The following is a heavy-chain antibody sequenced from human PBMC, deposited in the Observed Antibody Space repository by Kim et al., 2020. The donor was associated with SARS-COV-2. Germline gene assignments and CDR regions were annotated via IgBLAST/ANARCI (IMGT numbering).Heavy chain of an antibody. CDR3: ARQRGSYSSGYYFSYCLDD. CDR2: TYYRSKWYN. D-gene: IGHD1-26*01. Sequence: SQTLSLTCAISGDSVSSDSAAWNWIRHSPSRGLEWLGRTYYRSKWYNDYAVSVKSRITINPDTSKNQFSLQLNSVTPEDTAVYYCARQRGSYSSGYYFSYCLDDWGQGTTVTVSS. V-gene: IGHV6-1*01. J-gene: IGHJ6*01. CDR1: GDSVSSDSAA.